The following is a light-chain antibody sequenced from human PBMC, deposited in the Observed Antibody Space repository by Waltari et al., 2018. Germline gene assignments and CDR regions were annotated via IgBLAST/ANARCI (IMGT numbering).Light chain of an antibody. CDR3: QQYGSSPPYT. CDR1: QSVSSSY. J-gene: IGKJ2*01. CDR2: GAS. V-gene: IGKV3-20*01. Sequence: EIVLTQSPGTLSLSPGERDTLSCRASQSVSSSYLAWYHQKPGQAPRLLIYGASSRATGIPDRFSGSRSATDFTITISRLEPQDFAVYYCQQYGSSPPYTFGQGTKLEIK.